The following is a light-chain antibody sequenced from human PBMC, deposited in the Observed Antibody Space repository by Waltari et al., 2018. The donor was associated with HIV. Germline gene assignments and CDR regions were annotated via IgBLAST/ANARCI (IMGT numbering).Light chain of an antibody. J-gene: IGKJ4*01. CDR2: GAC. CDR1: QSVRSN. Sequence: EIVMTQSAPTLSVSPGVRATLPCRASQSVRSNLAWYQQKPGQAPRHLIYGACSTATGIPARFSCSRSGTEFALTISSLQSEDFVVYYCQQYNNWPLTVGGRTKVEIK. V-gene: IGKV3-15*01. CDR3: QQYNNWPLT.